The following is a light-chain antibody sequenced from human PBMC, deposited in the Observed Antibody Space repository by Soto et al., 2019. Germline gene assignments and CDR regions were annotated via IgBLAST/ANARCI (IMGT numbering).Light chain of an antibody. Sequence: EIVLTQSPATLSLSPGERATLSCRASQSVSSYLAWYQQKPGQAPRLLIYDASNRATGIPARFSGSGSGTDFTLTISSLEPEDFAVYYCQQSSNWPSITLAQVTRLEIK. CDR2: DAS. CDR3: QQSSNWPSIT. V-gene: IGKV3-11*01. CDR1: QSVSSY. J-gene: IGKJ5*01.